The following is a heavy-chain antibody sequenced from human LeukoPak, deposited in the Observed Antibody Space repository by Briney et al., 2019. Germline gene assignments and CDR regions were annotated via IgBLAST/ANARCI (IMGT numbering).Heavy chain of an antibody. CDR3: ARGGPRITIFGVVIMEGSEYNWFDP. CDR1: GGSISSGSYY. Sequence: SQTLSLTCTVSGGSISSGSYYWSWIRQPAGKGLEWIGRIYTSGSTNYNPSLKSRVTISVDTSKNQFSLKLSSVTAADTAVYYCARGGPRITIFGVVIMEGSEYNWFDPWGQGTLVTVSS. CDR2: IYTSGST. D-gene: IGHD3-3*01. V-gene: IGHV4-61*02. J-gene: IGHJ5*02.